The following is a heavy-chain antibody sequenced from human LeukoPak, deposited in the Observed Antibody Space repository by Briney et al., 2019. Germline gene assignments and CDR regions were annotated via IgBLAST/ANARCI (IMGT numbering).Heavy chain of an antibody. Sequence: PGGSLRLSCAASGFTFSSYAMHWVRQAPGKGLEWVAVISYDGNNKYYADSVKGRFTISRDNSKNTLYLQMNSLRAEDTAVYYWARVGVPYYYYGMDVWGQGTTVTVSS. CDR1: GFTFSSYA. J-gene: IGHJ6*02. CDR2: ISYDGNNK. V-gene: IGHV3-30-3*01. CDR3: ARVGVPYYYYGMDV.